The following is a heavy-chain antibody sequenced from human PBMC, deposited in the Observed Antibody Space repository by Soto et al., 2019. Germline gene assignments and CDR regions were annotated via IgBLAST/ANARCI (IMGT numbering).Heavy chain of an antibody. D-gene: IGHD5-12*01. CDR1: GGSISSGDYY. Sequence: QVQLQESGPGLVKPSQTLSLTCTVSGGSISSGDYYWSWIRQPPGKGLEWIGYIYYSGSTYYTPSLKSRVTISVDTSKTQFSLKLSSVTAADTAVYYCARWDDSGYESPRFDYWGQGTLVTVSS. J-gene: IGHJ4*02. CDR3: ARWDDSGYESPRFDY. CDR2: IYYSGST. V-gene: IGHV4-30-4*01.